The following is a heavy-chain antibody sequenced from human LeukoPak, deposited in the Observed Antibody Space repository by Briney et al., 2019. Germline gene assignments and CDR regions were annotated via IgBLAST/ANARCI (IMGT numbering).Heavy chain of an antibody. Sequence: PGGSLRLSCASSGFMCSNSDMHWVRQAPGKGLEWVAFIRSDGTDTFYGDSVKGRFTISRDNSKNTLFLQMNSLTPEDTAIYYCAKNRVGQTYADAFEIWGQGTMVTVSS. D-gene: IGHD5-24*01. CDR3: AKNRVGQTYADAFEI. CDR2: IRSDGTDT. J-gene: IGHJ3*02. CDR1: GFMCSNSD. V-gene: IGHV3-30*02.